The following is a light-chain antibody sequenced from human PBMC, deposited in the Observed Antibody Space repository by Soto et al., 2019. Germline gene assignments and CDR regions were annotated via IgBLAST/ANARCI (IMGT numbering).Light chain of an antibody. CDR2: DAS. CDR1: QSVGSW. J-gene: IGKJ4*01. V-gene: IGKV3-11*01. Sequence: EIVLTQSPATLSLSPGERATLSCRASQSVGSWLAWYQLKPGQAPRLLIYDASSRATGIPARFSGSGSGTYFTLTISSLEPEYFAVYYCQQRSNWVTFGGGTKVEIK. CDR3: QQRSNWVT.